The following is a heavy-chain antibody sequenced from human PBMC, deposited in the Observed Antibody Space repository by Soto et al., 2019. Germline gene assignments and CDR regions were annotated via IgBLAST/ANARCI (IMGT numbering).Heavy chain of an antibody. CDR1: GGSISSGGYY. CDR2: NYYSGIT. Sequence: QVQLQESGPGLVKPSQTLSLTCTVSGGSISSGGYYWTWIRQHPGKGLEWIGYNYYSGITYYNPSRKSRVTTSLDTCKNQFSLKLSSVTAADTAVYYCARGSSIAGLYYGMDVWGQGTTVTVSS. V-gene: IGHV4-31*03. CDR3: ARGSSIAGLYYGMDV. D-gene: IGHD6-6*01. J-gene: IGHJ6*02.